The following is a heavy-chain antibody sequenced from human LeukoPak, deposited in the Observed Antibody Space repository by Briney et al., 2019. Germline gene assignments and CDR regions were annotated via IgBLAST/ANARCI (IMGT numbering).Heavy chain of an antibody. Sequence: GGSLRLSCAASGFTVSSTYMSWVPPAPGKGLERVSVIYSGGSTYYADSVKGRFTISRDNSKSTLYLQMNSLRAEDTGVYYCARDEYDILTGYPGDYWGQGTLVTVSS. CDR2: IYSGGST. CDR3: ARDEYDILTGYPGDY. V-gene: IGHV3-66*01. D-gene: IGHD3-9*01. CDR1: GFTVSSTY. J-gene: IGHJ4*02.